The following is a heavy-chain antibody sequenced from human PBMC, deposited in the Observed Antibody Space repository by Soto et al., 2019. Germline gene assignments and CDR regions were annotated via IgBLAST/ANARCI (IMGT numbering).Heavy chain of an antibody. CDR1: GFMFSDYY. Sequence: QVQLVESGGGLGKPGGSLRLSCAASGFMFSDYYMSWIRQAPGKGLEWVSYISSGGSTKYYADSVKSRFTISRDNAKNSVILQMCRLRAEDTAIYYSSRGVGAVYDDVWGSYSQGAFDVWGQGTMVTVSS. CDR3: SRGVGAVYDDVWGSYSQGAFDV. D-gene: IGHD3-16*01. J-gene: IGHJ3*01. V-gene: IGHV3-11*01. CDR2: ISSGGSTK.